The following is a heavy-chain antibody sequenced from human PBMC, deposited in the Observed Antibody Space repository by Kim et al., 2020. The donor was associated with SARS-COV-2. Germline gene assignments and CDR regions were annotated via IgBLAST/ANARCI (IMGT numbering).Heavy chain of an antibody. Sequence: ASVKVSCKASGYTFTSYYMHWVRQAPGQGLEWMGIINPSGGSTSYAQKFQGRVTMTRDTSTSTVYMELSSLRSEDTAVYYCARGNGEWLRFSVPLTAPGDYWGQGTLVTVSS. CDR3: ARGNGEWLRFSVPLTAPGDY. D-gene: IGHD5-12*01. V-gene: IGHV1-46*01. J-gene: IGHJ4*02. CDR2: INPSGGST. CDR1: GYTFTSYY.